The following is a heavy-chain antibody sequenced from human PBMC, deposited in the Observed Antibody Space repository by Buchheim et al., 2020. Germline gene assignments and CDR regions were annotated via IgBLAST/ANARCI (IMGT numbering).Heavy chain of an antibody. CDR3: ARDLGYKRYGMDV. J-gene: IGHJ6*02. D-gene: IGHD1-1*01. V-gene: IGHV3-30*04. Sequence: VQLVESGGGVVQPGRSLRLSCAASGFTFSSYAMHWVRQAPGKGLEWVAVISYDGSNKYYADSVKGRFTISRDNSKNTLYLQMNSLRAEDTAVYYCARDLGYKRYGMDVWGQGTT. CDR1: GFTFSSYA. CDR2: ISYDGSNK.